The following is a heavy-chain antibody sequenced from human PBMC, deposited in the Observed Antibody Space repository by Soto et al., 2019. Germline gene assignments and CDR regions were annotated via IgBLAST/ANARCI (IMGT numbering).Heavy chain of an antibody. J-gene: IGHJ4*02. CDR1: GFTFSDYY. V-gene: IGHV3-11*01. CDR2: ISSSGSTI. Sequence: GGSLRLSCAASGFTFSDYYMSWIRQAPGKGLEWVSYISSSGSTIYYADSVKGRFTISRDNAKNSLYLQMNSLRAEDTAVYYCARAQWELLDGWYFDYWGQGTLVTVSS. CDR3: ARAQWELLDGWYFDY. D-gene: IGHD1-26*01.